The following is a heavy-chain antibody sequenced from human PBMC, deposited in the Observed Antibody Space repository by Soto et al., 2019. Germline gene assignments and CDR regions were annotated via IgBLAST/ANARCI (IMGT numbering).Heavy chain of an antibody. D-gene: IGHD6-19*01. CDR2: ISSSSSYI. CDR3: ARDSGGQWLVHYSYYYGMDV. Sequence: GGSLRLSCAASGFTFSSYSMNWVRQAPGKGLEWVSSISSSSSYIYYADSVKGRFTISRDNAKNSLYLQMNSLRAEDTAVYYCARDSGGQWLVHYSYYYGMDVWGQRTTVTVSS. J-gene: IGHJ6*02. CDR1: GFTFSSYS. V-gene: IGHV3-21*01.